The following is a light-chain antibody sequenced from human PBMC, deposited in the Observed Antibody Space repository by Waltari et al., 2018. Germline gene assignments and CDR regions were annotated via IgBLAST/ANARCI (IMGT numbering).Light chain of an antibody. V-gene: IGLV2-11*01. CDR1: SSDVGGYNY. CDR3: CSYAGSYTFEV. J-gene: IGLJ2*01. CDR2: DVS. Sequence: QSALTQPRSVSGSPGQSVTISCTGTSSDVGGYNYVSWYQQHPGKAPKLMIYDVSKRPSGVPDSFSGSKSGTTASLTISGLQAEDEADYYCCSYAGSYTFEVFGGGTKLTVL.